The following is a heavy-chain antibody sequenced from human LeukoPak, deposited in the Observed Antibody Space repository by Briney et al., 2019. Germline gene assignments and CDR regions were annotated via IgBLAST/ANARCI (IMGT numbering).Heavy chain of an antibody. J-gene: IGHJ6*03. CDR3: AKPYQLLFYFYYYMDV. Sequence: GGSLRLSCAASGFTFSNYALSWVRQAPGRGLEWVSAVSYDAVSTYYADSVKGRFTISRDNSKNTLYLQMNSLRAEDTAVYYCAKPYQLLFYFYYYMDVWGKGTTVTVSS. CDR1: GFTFSNYA. D-gene: IGHD2-2*01. CDR2: VSYDAVST. V-gene: IGHV3-23*01.